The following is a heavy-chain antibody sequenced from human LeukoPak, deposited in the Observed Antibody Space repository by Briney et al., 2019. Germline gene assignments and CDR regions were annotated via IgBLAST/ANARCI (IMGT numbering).Heavy chain of an antibody. CDR2: MNPNSGNT. Sequence: ASVKVSRKASGYTFTSYDINWVRQATGQGLEWMGWMNPNSGNTGYAQKFQGRVTMTRNTSISTAYMELSSLRSEDTAVYYCARGGGYSYGPTVAYYYGMDVWGQGTTVTVSS. V-gene: IGHV1-8*01. CDR3: ARGGGYSYGPTVAYYYGMDV. J-gene: IGHJ6*02. CDR1: GYTFTSYD. D-gene: IGHD5-18*01.